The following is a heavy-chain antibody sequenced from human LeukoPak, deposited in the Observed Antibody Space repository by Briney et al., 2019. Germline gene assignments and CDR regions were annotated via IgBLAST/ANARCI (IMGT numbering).Heavy chain of an antibody. CDR1: GFTFSSYW. CDR3: ARDFVVVVPAAIRGDYYYDMDV. CDR2: IKQDGSEK. D-gene: IGHD2-2*02. V-gene: IGHV3-7*01. Sequence: GGSLRLSCAASGFTFSSYWMSWVRQAPGKGLEWVANIKQDGSEKYYVDSVKGRFTISRNNAKNSLYLQMNSLRAEDTAVYYCARDFVVVVPAAIRGDYYYDMDVWGQGTTVTVSS. J-gene: IGHJ6*02.